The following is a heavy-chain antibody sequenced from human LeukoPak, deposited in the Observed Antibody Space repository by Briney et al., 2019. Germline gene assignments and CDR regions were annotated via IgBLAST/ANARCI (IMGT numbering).Heavy chain of an antibody. V-gene: IGHV1-69*04. CDR3: ASTQKIVEMATIGYYFDY. CDR2: IVAMDDIA. J-gene: IGHJ4*02. D-gene: IGHD5-24*01. Sequence: WASVKVSCKASGDSFSSYAISWVRQVPGQGLEWMGRIVAMDDIANYAQKFQDRVTITADKSTGTVYMELSSLRSEDTAVYYCASTQKIVEMATIGYYFDYWGQGTLVTVSS. CDR1: GDSFSSYA.